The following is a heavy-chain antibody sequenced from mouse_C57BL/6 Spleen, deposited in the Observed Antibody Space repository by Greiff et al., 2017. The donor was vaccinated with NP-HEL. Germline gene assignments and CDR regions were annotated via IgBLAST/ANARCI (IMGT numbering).Heavy chain of an antibody. CDR2: IYPGSGST. J-gene: IGHJ3*01. Sequence: VQLQQSGAELVKPGASVKMSCKASGYTFTSYWITWVKQRPGQGLEWIGDIYPGSGSTNYNEKFKSKATLTVDTSSSTAYMQLSSLTSEDSAVYYCARANFYYGSSYAWFSYWGQGTLVTVSA. D-gene: IGHD1-1*01. CDR1: GYTFTSYW. CDR3: ARANFYYGSSYAWFSY. V-gene: IGHV1-55*01.